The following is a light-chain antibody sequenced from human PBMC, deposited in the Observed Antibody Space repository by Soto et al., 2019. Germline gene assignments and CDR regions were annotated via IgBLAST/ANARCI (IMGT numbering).Light chain of an antibody. Sequence: EERATLACRASQGLGGRYLAWYQQKPGQAPRLLICGASTRATGFPDRFSGSGSGTGFTLTTNCLRPEALPTCYSPKYNNDPPTSGLGTKVDNK. J-gene: IGKJ1*01. CDR2: GAS. CDR1: QGLGGRY. CDR3: PKYNNDPPT. V-gene: IGKV3D-7*01.